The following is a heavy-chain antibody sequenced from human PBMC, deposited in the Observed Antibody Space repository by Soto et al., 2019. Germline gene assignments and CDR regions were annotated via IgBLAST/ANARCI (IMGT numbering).Heavy chain of an antibody. CDR1: GGSISSSSYY. CDR2: IYYSGST. CDR3: AGRGDGSSSGYYYYGMDV. J-gene: IGHJ6*02. D-gene: IGHD2-21*02. Sequence: ETLSLTCTVSGGSISSSSYYWGWIRQPPGKGLEWIGSIYYSGSTYYNPSLKSRVTISVDTSKNQFSLKLSSVTAADTAVYYCAGRGDGSSSGYYYYGMDVWGQGTTVTVSS. V-gene: IGHV4-39*01.